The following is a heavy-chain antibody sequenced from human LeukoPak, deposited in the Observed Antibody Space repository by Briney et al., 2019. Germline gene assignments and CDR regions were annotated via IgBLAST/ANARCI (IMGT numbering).Heavy chain of an antibody. Sequence: GRSLRLSCAASGFTFNSYGMHWVRQAPGKGLEWVAVISYDGSNKYYADSVKGRFTISRDNSKNTLYLQMNSLRAEDTAVYYCAKELGDYDFDYWGQGTLVTVSS. CDR1: GFTFNSYG. J-gene: IGHJ4*02. CDR3: AKELGDYDFDY. CDR2: ISYDGSNK. D-gene: IGHD4-17*01. V-gene: IGHV3-30*18.